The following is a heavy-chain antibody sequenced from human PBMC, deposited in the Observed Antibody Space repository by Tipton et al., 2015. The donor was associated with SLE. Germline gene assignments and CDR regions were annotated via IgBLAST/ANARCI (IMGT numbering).Heavy chain of an antibody. D-gene: IGHD3-22*01. CDR1: GGSISRSDYY. Sequence: TLSLTCTVSGGSISRSDYYWGWIRQPPGKGLEWIGSIYYSGSSYYNPSLPSLRSRVTISVDTSKKQLSLKLRSVTAADTAVYYCARVHSAGDYDSSGFSNWGQGSLVTVSS. CDR3: ARVHSAGDYDSSGFSN. CDR2: IYYSGSS. J-gene: IGHJ4*02. V-gene: IGHV4-39*07.